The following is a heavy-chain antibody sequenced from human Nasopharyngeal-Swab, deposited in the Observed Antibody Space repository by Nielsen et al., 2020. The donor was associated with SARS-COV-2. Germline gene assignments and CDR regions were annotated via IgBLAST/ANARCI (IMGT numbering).Heavy chain of an antibody. CDR2: INASNGDT. Sequence: ASVKVSCKASGYNFAVYIMHWVRQAPGQGLEWMGWINASNGDTKYSQKFQDRVTFTRDTSADTAYMELSSLRSEDTAVYFCARHFYSRSSRLLYLDYWGQGTLVTVSS. CDR1: GYNFAVYI. V-gene: IGHV1-3*01. D-gene: IGHD6-6*01. CDR3: ARHFYSRSSRLLYLDY. J-gene: IGHJ4*02.